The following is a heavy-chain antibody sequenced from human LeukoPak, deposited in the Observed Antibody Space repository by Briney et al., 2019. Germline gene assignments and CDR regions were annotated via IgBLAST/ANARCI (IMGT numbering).Heavy chain of an antibody. CDR3: ARGVGKKWELPDWGWFDP. Sequence: ASVKVSCKASGYTFTSYGISWVRQAPGQGLEWMGWISAYNGNTNYAQKIQGRVTMTTDTSTSTAYMELRSLRSDDTAVYYCARGVGKKWELPDWGWFDPWGQGTLVTVSS. CDR1: GYTFTSYG. J-gene: IGHJ5*02. CDR2: ISAYNGNT. D-gene: IGHD1-26*01. V-gene: IGHV1-18*01.